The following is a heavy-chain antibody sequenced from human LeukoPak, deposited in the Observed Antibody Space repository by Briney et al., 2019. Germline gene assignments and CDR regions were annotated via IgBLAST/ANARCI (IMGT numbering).Heavy chain of an antibody. J-gene: IGHJ4*02. D-gene: IGHD6-19*01. CDR1: GGSISSGDYY. Sequence: PSETLSLTCTVSGGSISSGDYYWSWIRQPPGKGLEWIGYIYYSGSTYYNPSLKSRVTISVDTSKNQFSLKLTSVTAADTAVYYCAREAAVAKRGDYFDYWGQGTMVTVSS. CDR3: AREAAVAKRGDYFDY. V-gene: IGHV4-30-4*08. CDR2: IYYSGST.